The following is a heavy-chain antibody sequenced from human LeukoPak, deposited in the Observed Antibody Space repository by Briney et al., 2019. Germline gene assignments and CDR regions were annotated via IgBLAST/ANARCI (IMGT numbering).Heavy chain of an antibody. J-gene: IGHJ4*02. CDR2: IIPIFGTA. CDR3: ARSTVDDSYSSGWYTPLDY. D-gene: IGHD6-19*01. CDR1: GYTFTRHY. Sequence: GASVKVSCKASGYTFTRHYMHWVRQAPGQGLEWMGGIIPIFGTANYAQKFQGRVTITADKSTSTAYMELSSLRSEDTAVYYCARSTVDDSYSSGWYTPLDYWGQGTLVTVSS. V-gene: IGHV1-69*06.